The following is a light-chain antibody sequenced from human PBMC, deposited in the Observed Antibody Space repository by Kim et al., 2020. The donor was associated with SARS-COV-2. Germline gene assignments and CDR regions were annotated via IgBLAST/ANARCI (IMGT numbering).Light chain of an antibody. V-gene: IGLV1-51*01. CDR1: SSTIENKY. Sequence: APGKKVAISCSGNSSTIENKYISWYQQFSGRAPRLLIYDNHKRPSGIPDRFSGSRSGTSATLAITGLQTGDGADYYCGTWETNREIFGGGTKLTVL. J-gene: IGLJ2*01. CDR3: GTWETNREI. CDR2: DNH.